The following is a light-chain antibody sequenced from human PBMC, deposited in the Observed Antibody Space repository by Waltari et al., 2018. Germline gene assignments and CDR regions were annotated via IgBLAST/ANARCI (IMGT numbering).Light chain of an antibody. CDR2: HAS. V-gene: IGKV3-20*01. CDR1: QSVRWF. CDR3: QQYVTLPAT. Sequence: EIVLTQSPGTLSLSPGERATLSCRASQSVRWFLAWYQQKPGQAPRVLIYHASSRATGIPDWFSGSGSGTALSLTISRLEPEDFAVYYCQQYVTLPATFGQGTKLEIK. J-gene: IGKJ1*01.